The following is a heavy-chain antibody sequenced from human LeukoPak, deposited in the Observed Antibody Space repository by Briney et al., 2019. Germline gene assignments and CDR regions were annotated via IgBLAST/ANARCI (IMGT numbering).Heavy chain of an antibody. D-gene: IGHD3-10*01. J-gene: IGHJ4*02. CDR1: GGTFSSYP. CDR3: ASGPPPYGSGSYYN. Sequence: GASVKVSCKASGGTFSSYPISWVRQAPGQGLEWMGGIIPIFGSANYAQKFQGRVTITADKSTSTAYMELSSLRSEDTAVYYCASGPPPYGSGSYYNWGQGTLVTVSS. CDR2: IIPIFGSA. V-gene: IGHV1-69*06.